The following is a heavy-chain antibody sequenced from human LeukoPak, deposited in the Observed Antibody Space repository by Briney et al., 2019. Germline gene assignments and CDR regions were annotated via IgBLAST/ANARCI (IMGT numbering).Heavy chain of an antibody. D-gene: IGHD6-13*01. J-gene: IGHJ4*02. CDR3: GRVIAGAIDY. CDR1: GFTFGGYS. Sequence: SGGSLRLSCAASGFTFGGYSMTWVRQAPGKGLEWVANINLDGSDRFYVGFVKGRFTISRDNADNSLYLQMNSLRAEDTAVHYCGRVIAGAIDYWGQGTLVTVSS. CDR2: INLDGSDR. V-gene: IGHV3-7*01.